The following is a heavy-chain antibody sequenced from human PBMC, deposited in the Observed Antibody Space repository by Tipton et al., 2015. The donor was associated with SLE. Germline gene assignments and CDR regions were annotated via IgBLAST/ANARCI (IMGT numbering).Heavy chain of an antibody. D-gene: IGHD2-8*01. V-gene: IGHV4-59*04. Sequence: TLSLTCTVSGGSISSHFWSWFRQPPGKGLGGIGYFYYSGNTYYIPSLPSRVTMSVDTSKNHFSLKLSSVTAADTAVYYCARHDTNYGRNWFDPWGQGTLVTVSS. CDR1: GGSISSHF. CDR3: ARHDTNYGRNWFDP. CDR2: FYYSGNT. J-gene: IGHJ5*02.